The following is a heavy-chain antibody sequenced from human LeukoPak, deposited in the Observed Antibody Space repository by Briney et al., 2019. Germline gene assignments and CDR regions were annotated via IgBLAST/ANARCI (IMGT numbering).Heavy chain of an antibody. J-gene: IGHJ5*02. D-gene: IGHD3-3*01. CDR3: ARVGYDFWSGYYRWFAP. V-gene: IGHV4-59*11. CDR2: IYYSGST. Sequence: SETPSLTCTVSGGSISSHYWSWIRHPPGKELEWIGYIYYSGSTNYNPSLKSRVTISVDPPKNQFSLKLSSVTAAATALYYCARVGYDFWSGYYRWFAPWGQGPLVTVSS. CDR1: GGSISSHY.